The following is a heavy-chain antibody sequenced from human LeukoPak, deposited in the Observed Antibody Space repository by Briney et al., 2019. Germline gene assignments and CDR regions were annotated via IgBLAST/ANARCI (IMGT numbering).Heavy chain of an antibody. V-gene: IGHV1-18*01. CDR1: GYTFTIYG. J-gene: IGHJ4*02. CDR2: ISAYNGNT. Sequence: ASVKVSCKASGYTFTIYGISWVRQAPGQGLEWMGWISAYNGNTNYAQKLQGRVTMTTDTSTSTPYMELRSLRSDDTAAYYCARDYGPYYYDSSGYYSPYSFDYWGQGTLVTVSS. CDR3: ARDYGPYYYDSSGYYSPYSFDY. D-gene: IGHD3-22*01.